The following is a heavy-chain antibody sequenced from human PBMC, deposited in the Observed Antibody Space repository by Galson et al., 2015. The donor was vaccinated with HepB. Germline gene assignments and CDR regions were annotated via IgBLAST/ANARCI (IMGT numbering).Heavy chain of an antibody. V-gene: IGHV1-69*13. J-gene: IGHJ4*02. CDR3: ARDFPGYYGSGSYYPGY. D-gene: IGHD3-10*01. Sequence: SVKVSCKASGGTFSSYAISWVRQAPGQGLEWMGGIIPIFGTANYAQKFQGRVTITADESTSTAYMELSSLRSEDTAVYYCARDFPGYYGSGSYYPGYWGQGTLVTVSS. CDR2: IIPIFGTA. CDR1: GGTFSSYA.